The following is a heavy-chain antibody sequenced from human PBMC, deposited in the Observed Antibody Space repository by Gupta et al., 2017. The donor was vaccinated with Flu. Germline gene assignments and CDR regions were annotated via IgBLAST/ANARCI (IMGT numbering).Heavy chain of an antibody. J-gene: IGHJ3*02. D-gene: IGHD6-19*01. CDR2: MNPNSSNT. Sequence: QGLEWMGWMNPNSSNTGYVQKFQGRVTMTRNTSISTAYMELSSLRSEDTAVYYCARATWGSGWSPGGDAFDIWGQGTMVTVSS. V-gene: IGHV1-8*01. CDR3: ARATWGSGWSPGGDAFDI.